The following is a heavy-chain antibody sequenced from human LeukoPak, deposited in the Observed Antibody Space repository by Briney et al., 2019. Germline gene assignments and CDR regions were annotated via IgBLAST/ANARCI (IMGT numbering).Heavy chain of an antibody. V-gene: IGHV3-48*03. CDR1: GFTFSSYE. D-gene: IGHD5-18*01. Sequence: PGGSLRLSCAASGFTFSSYEMNWVRQAPGKGLEWVSYISSSGSTIYYADSVKGRFTISRDNAKNSLYLQMNSLRAEDTAVYYCARVILPDTAMAYFDYWGQGTLVTVSS. CDR3: ARVILPDTAMAYFDY. J-gene: IGHJ4*02. CDR2: ISSSGSTI.